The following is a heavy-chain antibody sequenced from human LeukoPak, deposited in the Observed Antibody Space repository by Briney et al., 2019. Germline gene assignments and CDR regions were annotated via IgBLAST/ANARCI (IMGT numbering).Heavy chain of an antibody. CDR2: IIPILGIA. CDR3: ARTAYYYDSSGYYPPFDY. CDR1: GGTFSSYA. J-gene: IGHJ4*02. D-gene: IGHD3-22*01. V-gene: IGHV1-69*04. Sequence: GASVKVSCKASGGTFSSYAISWVRQAPGQGLEWMGRIIPILGIANYAQKFQGRVTITADKSTSTAYMELSSLRSEDTAVYYCARTAYYYDSSGYYPPFDYWGQGTLVTVSS.